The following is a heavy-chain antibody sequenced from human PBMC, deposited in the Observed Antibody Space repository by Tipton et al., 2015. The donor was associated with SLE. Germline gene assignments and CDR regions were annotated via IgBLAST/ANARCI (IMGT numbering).Heavy chain of an antibody. CDR2: IRYDGSNK. CDR3: AREVSSVVRGVIRY. V-gene: IGHV3-30*02. CDR1: GFTFSSYG. Sequence: GSLRLSCAASGFTFSSYGMHWVRQAPGKGLEWVAFIRYDGSNKYYADSVKGRFTISRDNAKNSLYLQMNSLRAEDTAVYYCAREVSSVVRGVIRYWGQGTLVTVSS. D-gene: IGHD3-10*01. J-gene: IGHJ4*02.